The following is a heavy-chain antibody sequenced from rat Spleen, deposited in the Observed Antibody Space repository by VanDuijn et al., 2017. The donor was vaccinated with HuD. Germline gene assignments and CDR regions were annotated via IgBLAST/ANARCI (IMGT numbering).Heavy chain of an antibody. Sequence: EVQLVESGGGLVQPGKSLKFSCAASGFTFNDYAMAWVRQAPKKGLEWVATIIYDGTSTYYRDSVKGRFTISRDNAKSSLYLQMDSLRSEDTATYYCARHDGNYGEYSDFFDYWCQGVMVTVSS. V-gene: IGHV5-17*01. CDR3: ARHDGNYGEYSDFFDY. CDR1: GFTFNDYA. J-gene: IGHJ2*01. D-gene: IGHD1-11*01. CDR2: IIYDGTST.